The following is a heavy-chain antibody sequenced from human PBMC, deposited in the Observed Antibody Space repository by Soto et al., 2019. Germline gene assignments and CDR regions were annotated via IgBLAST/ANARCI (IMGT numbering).Heavy chain of an antibody. CDR3: AKDILVGSSWYRRYYYYGMDV. CDR1: GNTCKDYS. D-gene: IGHD6-13*01. CDR2: ISWDGGST. Sequence: GGSQRLSCAAAGNTCKDYSRHWVRKAPGKGLEWVSLISWDGGSTYYADSVKGRFTISRDNSKNSLYLQMNSLRTEDTALYYCAKDILVGSSWYRRYYYYGMDVWGQGTTVTVSS. J-gene: IGHJ6*02. V-gene: IGHV3-43*01.